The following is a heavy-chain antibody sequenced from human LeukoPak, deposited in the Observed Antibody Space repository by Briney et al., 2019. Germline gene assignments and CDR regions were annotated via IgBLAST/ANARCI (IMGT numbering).Heavy chain of an antibody. CDR1: GVIISSYA. V-gene: IGHV3-23*01. J-gene: IGHJ5*02. CDR2: INGRGDNT. Sequence: GGSLRLSCAASGVIISSYAMSWVRQAPGKGLEWVSAINGRGDNTYYADFVKGRFTISRDNSKSTVYLQMNSLRTEDTAVYYCAKDRVSPGFNWFDPWGQGTLVTVTS. D-gene: IGHD2/OR15-2a*01. CDR3: AKDRVSPGFNWFDP.